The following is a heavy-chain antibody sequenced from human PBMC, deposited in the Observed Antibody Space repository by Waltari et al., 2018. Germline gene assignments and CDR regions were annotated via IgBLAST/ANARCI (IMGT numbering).Heavy chain of an antibody. J-gene: IGHJ6*03. D-gene: IGHD6-13*01. CDR1: GFSFDVSA. CDR2: VSWKSGNL. Sequence: EVQLVESGGGLVQPGRSLRLSCAASGFSFDVSAMPLVRQAPGKGLEWVAGVSWKSGNLGYADSVQGRFTISRDDAKNSLYLQMNSLRAEDTAVYYCAKDVAAGDPPNYYSYMDVWGKGTTVTVSS. CDR3: AKDVAAGDPPNYYSYMDV. V-gene: IGHV3-9*01.